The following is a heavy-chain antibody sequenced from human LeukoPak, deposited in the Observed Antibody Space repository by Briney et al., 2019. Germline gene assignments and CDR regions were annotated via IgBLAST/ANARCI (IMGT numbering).Heavy chain of an antibody. Sequence: SETLSLTCTVSGGSISSYYWSWIRQPPGKGLEWIGYIYYSGSTDYNPSLKSRVTISVDTSKNQFSLKLTSVTAADTAVYYCARRTGSYYNDALDIWGQGTMVTVSS. J-gene: IGHJ3*02. CDR1: GGSISSYY. V-gene: IGHV4-59*01. CDR2: IYYSGST. CDR3: ARRTGSYYNDALDI. D-gene: IGHD1-26*01.